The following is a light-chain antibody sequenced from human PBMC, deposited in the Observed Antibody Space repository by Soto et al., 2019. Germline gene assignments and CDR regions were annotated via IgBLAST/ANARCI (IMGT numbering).Light chain of an antibody. Sequence: DIQMTQSPSSLSASVGARVTITCRASQSISNNLNWYHQKPGKPPKLLIFAASSLRSGVPSRFSGRRAWTDFTRTVTRRQREDFETYCWQQNYSSSRFGHGTTVDI. CDR2: AAS. J-gene: IGKJ3*01. CDR1: QSISNN. CDR3: QQNYSSSR. V-gene: IGKV1-39*01.